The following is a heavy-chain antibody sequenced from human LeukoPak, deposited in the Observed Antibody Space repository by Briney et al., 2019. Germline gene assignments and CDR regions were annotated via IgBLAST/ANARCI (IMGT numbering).Heavy chain of an antibody. CDR2: INHSGST. CDR1: GGSFSGYY. CDR3: ARGGQVVRFFDY. D-gene: IGHD3-10*01. V-gene: IGHV4-34*01. Sequence: SETLSLTCAVYGGSFSGYYWSWIRQPPGKGLEWIGEINHSGSTNYNPSLKSRVTISVDTSKNQFSLKLSSVTAADTAVCYCARGGQVVRFFDYWGQGTLVTVSS. J-gene: IGHJ4*02.